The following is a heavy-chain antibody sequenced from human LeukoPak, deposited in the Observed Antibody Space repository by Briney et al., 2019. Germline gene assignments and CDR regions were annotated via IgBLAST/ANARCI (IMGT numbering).Heavy chain of an antibody. V-gene: IGHV3-9*01. CDR1: GLTFDDYA. Sequence: GGSLRLSCVASGLTFDDYAMHWVRQAPGKGLNWVSSISWNSGKIAYADTVKGRFTITTDNAKSSLYLQMNSLRAEDTALYYCAKDIHYDSSVFDYWGQGTLVTVSS. J-gene: IGHJ4*02. D-gene: IGHD3-22*01. CDR2: ISWNSGKI. CDR3: AKDIHYDSSVFDY.